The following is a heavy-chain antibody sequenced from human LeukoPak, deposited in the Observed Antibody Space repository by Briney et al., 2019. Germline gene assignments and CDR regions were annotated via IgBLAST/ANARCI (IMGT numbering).Heavy chain of an antibody. J-gene: IGHJ4*02. V-gene: IGHV1-8*01. Sequence: AASVKVSCKASGYTFTSYDINWVRQATGQGLEWMGWMNPNSGNTGYAQKFQGRVTMTRNTSISTAYMELSSLRSEDTAVYYCARRGSPQGIAKLDYFDYWGQGTLVTVSS. CDR1: GYTFTSYD. CDR3: ARRGSPQGIAKLDYFDY. D-gene: IGHD6-13*01. CDR2: MNPNSGNT.